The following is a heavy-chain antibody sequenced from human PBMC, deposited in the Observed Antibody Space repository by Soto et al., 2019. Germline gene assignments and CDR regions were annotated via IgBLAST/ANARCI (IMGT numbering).Heavy chain of an antibody. J-gene: IGHJ4*02. CDR2: ISGSGGST. V-gene: IGHV3-23*01. D-gene: IGHD6-19*01. CDR3: ARVVSSGPGYYLDY. Sequence: GGSLRLSCAASGFTFSSYAMSWVRQAPGKGLEWVSAISGSGGSTYYADSVKGRFTISRDTSKNQFSLKLSSVTAADTAVYYSARVVSSGPGYYLDYWGQGTLVTVSS. CDR1: GFTFSSYA.